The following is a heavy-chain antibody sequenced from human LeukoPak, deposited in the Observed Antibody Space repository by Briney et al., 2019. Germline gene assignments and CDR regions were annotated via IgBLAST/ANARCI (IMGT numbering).Heavy chain of an antibody. J-gene: IGHJ4*02. V-gene: IGHV4-4*02. CDR3: ARGRMTTSDLYYFDY. D-gene: IGHD4-17*01. CDR2: IYHSGST. CDR1: GGSISSSNW. Sequence: SGTLSLTCAVSGGSISSSNWWSWVRQPPGKGLEWIGEIYHSGSTNYNPSLKSRVTISVGKSKNQFSLKLSSVTAADTAVYYCARGRMTTSDLYYFDYWGQGTLVTVSS.